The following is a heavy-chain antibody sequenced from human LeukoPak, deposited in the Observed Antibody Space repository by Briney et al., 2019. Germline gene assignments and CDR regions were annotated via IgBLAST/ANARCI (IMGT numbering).Heavy chain of an antibody. CDR1: GFTFSNAW. CDR3: TTGNAMIVGGKGY. J-gene: IGHJ4*02. Sequence: GGSLRLSCAASGFTFSNAWMSWVRQAPGKGLEWVGRIKSKTDGGTTDYAAPVKGRFTISRDDSKNTLYLQMNSLKTEDTAVYYCTTGNAMIVGGKGYWGQGTLVTVSS. CDR2: IKSKTDGGTT. D-gene: IGHD3-22*01. V-gene: IGHV3-15*01.